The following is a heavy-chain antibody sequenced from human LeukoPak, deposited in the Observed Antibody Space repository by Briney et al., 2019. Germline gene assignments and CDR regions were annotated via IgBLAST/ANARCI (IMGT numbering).Heavy chain of an antibody. J-gene: IGHJ4*02. CDR2: INPNSGGP. CDR3: ARGYGDYGAYFFDY. V-gene: IGHV1-2*02. CDR1: GYTFTGYD. Sequence: GAAVKVSCKASGYTFTGYDMHCVRQAPGQRRECRGWINPNSGGPNYAQQFQGRVTMTRNPSISKAYMELSRLRSDDPAVYYCARGYGDYGAYFFDYWGQGNLVTVSS. D-gene: IGHD4-17*01.